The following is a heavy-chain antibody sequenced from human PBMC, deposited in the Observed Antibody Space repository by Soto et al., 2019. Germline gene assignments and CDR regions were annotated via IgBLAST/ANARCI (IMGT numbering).Heavy chain of an antibody. CDR2: INHSGST. CDR1: GWSFSCYY. D-gene: IGHD6-13*01. CDR3: AREQQHYACDI. V-gene: IGHV4-34*01. Sequence: LSVTCALYGWSFSCYYWSLIRQPPGKGLEWIGEINHSGSTNYNPSLKSRVTISVDTSKNQLSLKLSSVTAADTAVYYCAREQQHYACDIWGQGTMVTVSS. J-gene: IGHJ3*02.